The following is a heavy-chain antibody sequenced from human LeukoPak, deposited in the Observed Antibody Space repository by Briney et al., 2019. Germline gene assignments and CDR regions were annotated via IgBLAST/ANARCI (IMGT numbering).Heavy chain of an antibody. CDR3: ARRGVGATSPDY. V-gene: IGHV1-18*01. D-gene: IGHD1-26*01. J-gene: IGHJ4*02. Sequence: ASLKVSCKASGYTFTSYGISWVRQAPGHGLEWMGWISAYNGNTNYAQKLQGRVTMTTDTSTSTAYMELRSLRSDDTAVYYCARRGVGATSPDYWGQGTLVTVSS. CDR1: GYTFTSYG. CDR2: ISAYNGNT.